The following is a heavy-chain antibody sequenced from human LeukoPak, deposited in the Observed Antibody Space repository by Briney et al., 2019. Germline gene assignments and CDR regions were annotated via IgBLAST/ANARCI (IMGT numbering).Heavy chain of an antibody. D-gene: IGHD3-22*01. CDR3: ARRHDQLRDAPYYYDSSGYGSNYYYYYGMDV. CDR1: GYSLTSYW. J-gene: IGHJ6*02. CDR2: IDPSDSYT. V-gene: IGHV5-10-1*01. Sequence: GESLKISCKGSGYSLTSYWISWVRQMPGKGLEWMGRIDPSDSYTNYSPSFQGHVTISADKSISTAYLQWSSLKASDTAMYYCARRHDQLRDAPYYYDSSGYGSNYYYYYGMDVWGQGTTVTVSS.